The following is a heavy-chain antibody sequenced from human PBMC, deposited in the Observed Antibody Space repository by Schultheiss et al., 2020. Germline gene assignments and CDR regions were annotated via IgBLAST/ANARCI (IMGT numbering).Heavy chain of an antibody. CDR1: GYTFTGYY. Sequence: GGSLRLSCKASGYTFTGYYMHWVRQAPGQGLEWMGWINPNSGGTNYAQKFQGWVTMTRDTSISTAYMELSRLRSDDTAVYYCARGNYDILTGYYYDYWGQGTLVTVSS. D-gene: IGHD3-9*01. CDR3: ARGNYDILTGYYYDY. CDR2: INPNSGGT. J-gene: IGHJ4*02. V-gene: IGHV1-2*04.